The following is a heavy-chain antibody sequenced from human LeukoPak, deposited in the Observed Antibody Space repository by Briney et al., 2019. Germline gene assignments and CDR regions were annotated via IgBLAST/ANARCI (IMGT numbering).Heavy chain of an antibody. Sequence: GGSLRLSCAASGFTFSTYAMAWVRQAPGKGLEWVSSVSDGGSDTYYADSVKGRFTISRDNAKNSLYLQMNSLRAEDTAVYYCAREEDYYGSGSYYSYFDYWGQGTLVTVSS. D-gene: IGHD3-10*01. CDR1: GFTFSTYA. CDR2: VSDGGSDT. V-gene: IGHV3-21*01. J-gene: IGHJ4*02. CDR3: AREEDYYGSGSYYSYFDY.